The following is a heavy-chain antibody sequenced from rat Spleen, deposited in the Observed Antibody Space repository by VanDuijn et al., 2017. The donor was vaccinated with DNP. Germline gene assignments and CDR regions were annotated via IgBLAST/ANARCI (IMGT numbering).Heavy chain of an antibody. D-gene: IGHD1-2*01. CDR2: LNTGSGDA. Sequence: QVQLHQSGAELAKPGSSVKISCKASGYTLTSYYISWIKQTTGQGLEYIGYLNTGSGDATYNEKFKGKATLTVDKSSSTAFMQLSSLTPDDSAVFYCARWTITAIDYWGQGVMVTVSS. J-gene: IGHJ2*01. CDR3: ARWTITAIDY. V-gene: IGHV1-43*01. CDR1: GYTLTSYY.